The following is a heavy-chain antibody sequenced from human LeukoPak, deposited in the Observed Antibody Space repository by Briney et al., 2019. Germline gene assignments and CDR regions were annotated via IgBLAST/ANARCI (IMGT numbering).Heavy chain of an antibody. V-gene: IGHV3-33*06. CDR2: IWYDGSNK. J-gene: IGHJ4*02. D-gene: IGHD3-10*01. CDR1: GFTFSSYG. CDR3: AKDRSHAYGSGMRDY. Sequence: GRSLRLSCAASGFTFSSYGMHWVRQAPGKGLEWVAVIWYDGSNKYYADSVKGRFTISRDNSKNTLYLQMNSLRAEDTAVYYCAKDRSHAYGSGMRDYWGQGTLVTVSS.